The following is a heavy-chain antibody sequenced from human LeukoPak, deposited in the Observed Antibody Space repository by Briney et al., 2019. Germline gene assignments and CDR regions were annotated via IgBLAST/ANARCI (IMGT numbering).Heavy chain of an antibody. D-gene: IGHD4-17*01. V-gene: IGHV4-59*12. Sequence: SETLSLTCAVSGGSFSSYYWSWIRQPPGKGLEWIGYIYYSGSTNYNPSLKSRVTISVDTSKNQFSLKLSSVTAADTAVYYFARGTYGEHYYNSYNLDVWGKGTTFTSSS. J-gene: IGHJ6*03. CDR2: IYYSGST. CDR3: ARGTYGEHYYNSYNLDV. CDR1: GGSFSSYY.